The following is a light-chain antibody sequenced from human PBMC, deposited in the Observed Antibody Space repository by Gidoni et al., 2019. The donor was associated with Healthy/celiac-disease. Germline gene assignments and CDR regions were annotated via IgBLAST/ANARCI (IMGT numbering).Light chain of an antibody. J-gene: IGKJ1*01. CDR1: QSLLHSNGYNY. Sequence: DIVMTQSPLSLPVTPGEPASISCRSSQSLLHSNGYNYLDWYLPKPGQSPQLLIYLCSNRASGVPDRFSGSGSGTDFTLKISRVEAEDVGVYYCMQALQTLWTFGQGTKVEIK. V-gene: IGKV2-28*01. CDR3: MQALQTLWT. CDR2: LCS.